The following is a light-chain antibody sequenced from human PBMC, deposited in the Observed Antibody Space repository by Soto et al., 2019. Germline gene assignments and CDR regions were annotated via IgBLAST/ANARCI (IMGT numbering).Light chain of an antibody. CDR1: SSNLGAGYE. CDR3: QPFDSSLGGVV. Sequence: QAVATQPPSVSGAPGQRVVIFCTASSSNLGAGYEVHWYQQVPGTAPTLLIQGNINRPSGVPDRFSGSKSDTSASLAITGVQAEDGADYYCQPFDSSLGGVVVVGGTKLTV. J-gene: IGLJ2*01. V-gene: IGLV1-40*01. CDR2: GNI.